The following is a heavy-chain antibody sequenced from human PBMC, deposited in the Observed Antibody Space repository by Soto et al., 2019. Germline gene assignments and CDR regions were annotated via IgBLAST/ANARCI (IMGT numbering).Heavy chain of an antibody. CDR1: GDSISTFY. D-gene: IGHD3-22*01. CDR3: ARGRTVRNYADDISDYSYFSDF. Sequence: KSTETLALTCTVSGDSISTFYWGWMRQSPGKELEWIGYVYYTGSTNYNPSLKSRVTISVDRSKNQFSLKLTSANAADTAVYYCARGRTVRNYADDISDYSYFSDFRCPGT. CDR2: VYYTGST. J-gene: IGHJ4*02. V-gene: IGHV4-59*01.